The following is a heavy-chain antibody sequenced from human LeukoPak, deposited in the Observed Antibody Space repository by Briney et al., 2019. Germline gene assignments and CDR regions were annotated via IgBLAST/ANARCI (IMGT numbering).Heavy chain of an antibody. Sequence: GGSLRPSCAASGFTFSSYSMNWVRQAPGKGLEWVSSISSSSSYIYYADSVKGRFTISRDNAKNSLYLQMNSLRAEDTAVYYCARGYAHSGDTLGYWGQGTLVTVSS. V-gene: IGHV3-21*01. J-gene: IGHJ4*02. CDR1: GFTFSSYS. D-gene: IGHD3-10*01. CDR2: ISSSSSYI. CDR3: ARGYAHSGDTLGY.